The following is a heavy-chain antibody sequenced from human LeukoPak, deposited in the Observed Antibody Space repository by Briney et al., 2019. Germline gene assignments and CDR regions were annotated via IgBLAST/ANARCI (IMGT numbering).Heavy chain of an antibody. J-gene: IGHJ4*02. CDR2: ISTNGDST. CDR1: GFAFSSSA. Sequence: GGSLRLSCSASGFAFSSSAMHWVRQAPGKGLEYVSGISTNGDSTYYVDSVKGRFTFSRDNSKSTLYLQMSSLRPDDAAVYYCVKPYCSAGSCYYYFDYWGQGTLVTVSS. V-gene: IGHV3-64D*06. D-gene: IGHD2-15*01. CDR3: VKPYCSAGSCYYYFDY.